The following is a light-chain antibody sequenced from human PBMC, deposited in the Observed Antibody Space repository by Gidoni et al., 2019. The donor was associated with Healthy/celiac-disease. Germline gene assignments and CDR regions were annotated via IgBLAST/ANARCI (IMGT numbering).Light chain of an antibody. J-gene: IGKJ1*01. CDR1: QSISSY. Sequence: DIQMTQSPSSLSASVGDRVTITCRASQSISSYLNWYQQKPGKAPKLLIYAASSLQSGVPSRFSGSGSVTDFTLTISSLQPEDFATYYCQQSYSTPPWTFVQGTKVEIK. CDR3: QQSYSTPPWT. V-gene: IGKV1-39*01. CDR2: AAS.